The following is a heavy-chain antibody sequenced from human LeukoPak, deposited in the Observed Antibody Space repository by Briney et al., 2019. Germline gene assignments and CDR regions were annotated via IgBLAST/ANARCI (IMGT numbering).Heavy chain of an antibody. J-gene: IGHJ5*02. V-gene: IGHV3-48*04. D-gene: IGHD6-19*01. CDR3: ARVAVADNWFDP. CDR2: ISGSGFTI. Sequence: QTGGSLRLSCAVSGFTLSNYSMNWVRQAPGKGLEWISYISGSGFTIYYADSVKGRFTISRDNAKNSLYLQMNSLRAKDTAVYYCARVAVADNWFDPWGQGTLVTVSS. CDR1: GFTLSNYS.